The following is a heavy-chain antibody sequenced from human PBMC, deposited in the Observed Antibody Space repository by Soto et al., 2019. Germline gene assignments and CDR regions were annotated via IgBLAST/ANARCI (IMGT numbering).Heavy chain of an antibody. V-gene: IGHV1-18*01. CDR3: ARDYYGSGSYYNSYYYGMDV. D-gene: IGHD3-10*01. Sequence: ASVKVSCKASGYTFTSYGISWVRQAPGQGREWMGWISAYNGNTRYAQSLQGRVTMTTDTSTSTAYMELRSLRSDDTAVYYCARDYYGSGSYYNSYYYGMDVWGQGTTVTVSS. CDR2: ISAYNGNT. J-gene: IGHJ6*02. CDR1: GYTFTSYG.